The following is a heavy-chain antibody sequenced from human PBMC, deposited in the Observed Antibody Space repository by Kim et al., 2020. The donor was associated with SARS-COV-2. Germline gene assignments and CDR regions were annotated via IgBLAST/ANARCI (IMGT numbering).Heavy chain of an antibody. CDR1: GFSFSNYA. CDR3: AKDMRWFGEVLDY. J-gene: IGHJ4*02. D-gene: IGHD3-10*01. V-gene: IGHV3-23*01. CDR2: ISANGGST. Sequence: GGSLRLSYEVSGFSFSNYAMSWVRQAPGKGLEWVSGISANGGSTYYADSVKGRFTISRDNSKNTVYLQMDSLRAEDTALFYCAKDMRWFGEVLDYWGQGTLVTVSS.